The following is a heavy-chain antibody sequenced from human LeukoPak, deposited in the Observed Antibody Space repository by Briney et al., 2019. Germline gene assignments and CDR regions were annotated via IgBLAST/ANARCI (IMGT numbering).Heavy chain of an antibody. J-gene: IGHJ5*02. CDR2: ISAYNGNT. Sequence: GASVKVSCKASGYTFTSYGISWVRQAPGQGLEWMGWISAYNGNTNYAQKLQGRVTMTTDTSTSTAYMELRSLRSDDTAVYYCARLLEGGHHYDSSGYKNWFDPWGQGTLVTVSS. CDR3: ARLLEGGHHYDSSGYKNWFDP. D-gene: IGHD3-22*01. V-gene: IGHV1-18*01. CDR1: GYTFTSYG.